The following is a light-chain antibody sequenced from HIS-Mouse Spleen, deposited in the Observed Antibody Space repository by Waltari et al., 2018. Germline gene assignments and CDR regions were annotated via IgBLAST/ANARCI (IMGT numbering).Light chain of an antibody. CDR3: CSYAGSSTVV. CDR1: GSDVGSHNL. CDR2: EGS. J-gene: IGLJ2*01. Sequence: QSALTQPASVSGSPGQSITISCTGTGSDVGSHNLVSWYQQHPGKSPKLLIYEGSKRPSGVSNRFSGSKSGNTASLTISGLQAEDEADYYCCSYAGSSTVVFGGGTKLTVL. V-gene: IGLV2-23*01.